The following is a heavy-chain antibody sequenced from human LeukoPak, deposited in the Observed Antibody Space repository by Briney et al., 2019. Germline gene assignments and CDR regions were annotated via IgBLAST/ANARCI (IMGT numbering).Heavy chain of an antibody. CDR2: INHSGST. D-gene: IGHD3-22*01. CDR1: GGSFSGYY. Sequence: SETLSLTCAVYGGSFSGYYWSWIRQPPGKGLEWIGEINHSGSTNYNPSLKSRVTISVDTSKNQFSLKLSSVTAADTAVYYCAKLGHITMIVDPFDYWGQGTLVTVSS. V-gene: IGHV4-34*01. CDR3: AKLGHITMIVDPFDY. J-gene: IGHJ4*02.